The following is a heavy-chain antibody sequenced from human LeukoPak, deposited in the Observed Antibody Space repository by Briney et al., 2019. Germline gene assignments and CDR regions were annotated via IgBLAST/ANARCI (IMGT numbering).Heavy chain of an antibody. CDR2: IYYSGST. J-gene: IGHJ5*02. Sequence: SETLSLTCTVSGGSISSSSYYWGWIRQPPGKGLEWIGSIYYSGSTYYNPSLKSRVTISVDTSKIQFSLKLSSVTAADTAVYYCARQKRDILTGYRNWFDPWGQGTLVTVSS. CDR1: GGSISSSSYY. D-gene: IGHD3-9*01. V-gene: IGHV4-39*01. CDR3: ARQKRDILTGYRNWFDP.